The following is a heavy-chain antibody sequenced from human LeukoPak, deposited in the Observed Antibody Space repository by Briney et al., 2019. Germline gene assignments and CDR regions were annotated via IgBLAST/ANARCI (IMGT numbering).Heavy chain of an antibody. J-gene: IGHJ4*02. CDR2: IYYSGST. V-gene: IGHV4-39*01. Sequence: SETLSLTCTVSGGSISSSSYYWGWIRQPPGKGLEWIGSIYYSGSTYYNPSLKSRVTISVDTSKNQFSLKLSSVTAADTAVYCCARHRETFDYWGQGTLVTVSS. CDR1: GGSISSSSYY. CDR3: ARHRETFDY.